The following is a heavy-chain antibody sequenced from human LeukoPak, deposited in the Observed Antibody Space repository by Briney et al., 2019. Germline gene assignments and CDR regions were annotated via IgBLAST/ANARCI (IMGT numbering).Heavy chain of an antibody. CDR2: INTNTGNP. V-gene: IGHV7-4-1*02. CDR1: GYTFTSYA. D-gene: IGHD3-22*01. J-gene: IGHJ4*02. CDR3: AREAYYYDSSGFSPGIDY. Sequence: ASVKVSCKASGYTFTSYAMNWVRQAPGQGLEWMGWINTNTGNPTYAQGFTGRFVFALDTSVSTAYLQISSLKAEDTAVYYCAREAYYYDSSGFSPGIDYWGQGTLVTVSS.